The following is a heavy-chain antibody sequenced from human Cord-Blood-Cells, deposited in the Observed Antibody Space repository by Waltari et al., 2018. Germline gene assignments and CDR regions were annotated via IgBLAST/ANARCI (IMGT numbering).Heavy chain of an antibody. CDR1: GFPFSRYA. J-gene: IGHJ4*02. CDR3: AEGRFGGQYFDY. D-gene: IGHD3-10*01. Sequence: EVQLLESGGGLVQPGGSLRPSCAGSGFPFSRYAMSWVRQAPGKGLEWVSAISGSGGSTYYADSVKGRFTISRDNSKNTLYLQMNSLRAEDTAVYYCAEGRFGGQYFDYWGQGTLVTVSS. V-gene: IGHV3-23*01. CDR2: ISGSGGST.